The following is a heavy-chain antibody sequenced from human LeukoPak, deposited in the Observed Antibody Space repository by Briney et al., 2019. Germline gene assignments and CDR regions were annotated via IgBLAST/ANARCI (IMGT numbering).Heavy chain of an antibody. CDR2: ISGSGGST. D-gene: IGHD3-22*01. V-gene: IGHV3-23*01. Sequence: GGSLRLSCAASGFTFSSYAMSWVRQAPGKGLEWVSAISGSGGSTYYADSVKGRFTISSDNSKNTLYLQMNSLRAEDTAVYYCATMIVVVITTRSYFDYWGQGTLVTVSS. CDR1: GFTFSSYA. CDR3: ATMIVVVITTRSYFDY. J-gene: IGHJ4*02.